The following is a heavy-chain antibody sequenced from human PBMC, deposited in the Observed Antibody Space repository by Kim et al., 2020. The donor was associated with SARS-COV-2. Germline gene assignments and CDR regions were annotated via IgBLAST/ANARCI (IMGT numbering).Heavy chain of an antibody. CDR2: K. CDR3: ARDGAHNAFDI. D-gene: IGHD3-16*01. Sequence: KDYADSVKGRFTISRDNSKDTLYLQMNSLRAEDTAVYYCARDGAHNAFDIWGQGTMVTVSS. V-gene: IGHV3-30*01. J-gene: IGHJ3*02.